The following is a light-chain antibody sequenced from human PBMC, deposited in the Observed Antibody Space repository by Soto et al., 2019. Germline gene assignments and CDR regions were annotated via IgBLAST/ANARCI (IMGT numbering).Light chain of an antibody. V-gene: IGKV3-15*01. CDR2: GAS. CDR3: QQYNDWPPRYT. Sequence: EVEMTQSPATLSGSPGEGATLSCRASQSVNSNLAWYQQRPGQAPRLLIYGASTGATGIPASFSGSGSGIEFPHTISSLQYEDFGIYYCQQYNDWPPRYTFGQGTKVDIK. J-gene: IGKJ2*01. CDR1: QSVNSN.